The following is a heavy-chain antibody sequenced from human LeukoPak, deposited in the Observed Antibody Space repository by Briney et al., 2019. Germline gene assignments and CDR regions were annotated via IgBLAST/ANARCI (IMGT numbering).Heavy chain of an antibody. D-gene: IGHD2-15*01. J-gene: IGHJ4*02. V-gene: IGHV3-7*01. Sequence: GGSLRLSCAASGFTFSNYWMTWVRQAPGKGLEWVANINQGGSDQYYADSVQGRFTISRDNSKNTLYLQMNSLRAEDTAVYYCARDFGSQKDYWGQGTLVTVSS. CDR1: GFTFSNYW. CDR3: ARDFGSQKDY. CDR2: INQGGSDQ.